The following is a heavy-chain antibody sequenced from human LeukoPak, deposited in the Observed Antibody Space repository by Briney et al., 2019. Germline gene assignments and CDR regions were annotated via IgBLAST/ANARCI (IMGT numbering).Heavy chain of an antibody. CDR2: IYYSGST. CDR3: ARASYSYDINGWVPFDY. D-gene: IGHD3-22*01. J-gene: IGHJ4*02. CDR1: GGSISSSSYY. Sequence: SETLSLTCTVSGGSISSSSYYWGWIRQPPGKGLEWIGSIYYSGSTNYNPSLKSRVTISGDTSRNQFSLRLTSVTAADTAVYYCARASYSYDINGWVPFDYWGQGTLVTVSS. V-gene: IGHV4-39*07.